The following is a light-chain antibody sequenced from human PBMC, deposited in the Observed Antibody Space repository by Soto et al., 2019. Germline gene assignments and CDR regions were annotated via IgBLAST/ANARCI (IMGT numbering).Light chain of an antibody. V-gene: IGLV1-44*01. CDR1: SSNIGSNT. Sequence: QLVLTQPPSASGTPGQRVTISCSGSSSNIGSNTVNWYQLLPGTAPKLLIYSNNQRPSGVPDRFSGSKSGTSASLAISGLQSEDEADYYCAAWDDSLNGWVFGGGTKLTVL. CDR3: AAWDDSLNGWV. J-gene: IGLJ3*02. CDR2: SNN.